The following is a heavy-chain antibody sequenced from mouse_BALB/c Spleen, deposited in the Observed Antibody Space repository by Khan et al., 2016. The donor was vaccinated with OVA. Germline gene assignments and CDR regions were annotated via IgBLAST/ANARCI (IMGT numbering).Heavy chain of an antibody. CDR1: GYTFTDYY. CDR3: AGGLFDG. CDR2: INPNNGDT. V-gene: IGHV1-26*01. J-gene: IGHJ1*01. Sequence: EVQLQQSGPELVKPGASVKMSCKASGYTFTDYYMKWMKQSHGKSLEWIGDINPNNGDTFYNQKFKDKATLTVDKSSRTAYMHLNSLTSEDSAVYYCAGGLFDGWGAGTPVTVSS.